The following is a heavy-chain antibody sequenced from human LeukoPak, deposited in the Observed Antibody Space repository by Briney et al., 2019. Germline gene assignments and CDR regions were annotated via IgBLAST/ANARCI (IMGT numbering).Heavy chain of an antibody. CDR3: ARDIVVTGGRYFDH. J-gene: IGHJ4*02. Sequence: TGGSLRLSCAASGFAFSSNWMHWVRQTPGKGLVWVSRINSGGSGTSYADSVEGRFTTSRDNAKNTLYLQMNSLRGEDTAVYYCARDIVVTGGRYFDHWGQGTLVTVSS. CDR1: GFAFSSNW. CDR2: INSGGSGT. V-gene: IGHV3-74*01. D-gene: IGHD2-15*01.